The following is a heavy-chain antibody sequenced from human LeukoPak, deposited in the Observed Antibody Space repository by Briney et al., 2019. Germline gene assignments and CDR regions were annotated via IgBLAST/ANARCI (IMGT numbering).Heavy chain of an antibody. CDR2: INHSGST. D-gene: IGHD5-24*01. V-gene: IGHV4-34*01. J-gene: IGHJ4*02. CDR1: GGSFSGYY. CDR3: AREDWDGYNGY. Sequence: PSETLSLTCAVYGGSFSGYYWSWIRQPPGKGLEWIGEINHSGSTNYNPSLKSRVTISVDTSKNQFSLKLSSVTAADTAVYYCAREDWDGYNGYWGQGTLVTVSS.